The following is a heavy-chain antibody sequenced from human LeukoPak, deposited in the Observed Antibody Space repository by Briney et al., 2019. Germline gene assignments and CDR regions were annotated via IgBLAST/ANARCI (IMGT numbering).Heavy chain of an antibody. J-gene: IGHJ4*02. D-gene: IGHD3-10*01. CDR1: GCTFTGYA. V-gene: IGHV3-30-3*01. Sequence: GGSLRLSCAASGCTFTGYAMHWVRQAPGKGLEWVAVMSYDGSNEYYADSVKGRFTISRDNSRNTLYLQMNSLRAEDTAVYYCASAPRDYYFGSGSMGSYFDYWGQETLVTVSS. CDR2: MSYDGSNE. CDR3: ASAPRDYYFGSGSMGSYFDY.